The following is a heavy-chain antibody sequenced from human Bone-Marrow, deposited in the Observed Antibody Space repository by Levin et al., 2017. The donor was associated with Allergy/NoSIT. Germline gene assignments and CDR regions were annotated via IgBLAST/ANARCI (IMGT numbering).Heavy chain of an antibody. CDR3: ARDKPRGWYEPNFDY. CDR2: IWYDGSNK. V-gene: IGHV3-33*01. J-gene: IGHJ4*02. Sequence: PGGSLRLSCAASGFTFSSYGMHWVRQAPGKGLEWVAVIWYDGSNKYYADSVKGRFTISRDNSKNTLYLQMNSLRAEDTAVYYCARDKPRGWYEPNFDYWGQGTLVTVSS. CDR1: GFTFSSYG. D-gene: IGHD6-19*01.